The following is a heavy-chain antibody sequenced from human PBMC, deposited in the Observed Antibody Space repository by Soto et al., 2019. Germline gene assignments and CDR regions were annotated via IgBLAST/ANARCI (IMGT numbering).Heavy chain of an antibody. CDR3: ARYCSGGSCNYSRRNWFDP. D-gene: IGHD2-15*01. J-gene: IGHJ5*02. Sequence: SETLSLTCTVSGGSISSGGYYWSWIRQHPGKGLEWIGYIYYSGSTYYNPSLKSRVTISVDTSKNQFSLKLSSVTAANTAVYYCARYCSGGSCNYSRRNWFDPWGQGTLVT. CDR1: GGSISSGGYY. V-gene: IGHV4-31*03. CDR2: IYYSGST.